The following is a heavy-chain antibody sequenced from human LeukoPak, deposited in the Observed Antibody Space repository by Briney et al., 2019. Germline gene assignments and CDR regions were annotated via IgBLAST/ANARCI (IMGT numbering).Heavy chain of an antibody. J-gene: IGHJ3*02. D-gene: IGHD2-2*01. Sequence: HPARSLRLSCPAAGFTFRAYAMSWVRQAEGKGLGWLGFIRSKAYGGTTEYAASVKGRFTISRDDSKSIAYLQMNSLKTEDTAVYYCTRDRRYCSSTSCLKPFDIWGQGTMVTVSS. CDR3: TRDRRYCSSTSCLKPFDI. CDR2: IRSKAYGGTT. CDR1: GFTFRAYA. V-gene: IGHV3-49*04.